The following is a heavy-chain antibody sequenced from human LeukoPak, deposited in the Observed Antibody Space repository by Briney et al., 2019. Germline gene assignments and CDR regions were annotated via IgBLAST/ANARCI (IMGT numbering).Heavy chain of an antibody. CDR1: GFSFDEYT. V-gene: IGHV3-43*01. J-gene: IGHJ1*01. CDR2: ISWDGGSR. D-gene: IGHD3-22*01. CDR3: AKDLDSSGYRFYFRH. Sequence: AGGSLRLSCAASGFSFDEYTLHWVRQAPGQGLEWVSLISWDGGSRDYADAVKGRFTISRDNSKNSLYLQMNSLRTEDTALYYRAKDLDSSGYRFYFRHWGQGTLVTVSS.